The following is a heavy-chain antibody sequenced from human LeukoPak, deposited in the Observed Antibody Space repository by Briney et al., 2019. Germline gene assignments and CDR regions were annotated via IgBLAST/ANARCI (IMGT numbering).Heavy chain of an antibody. J-gene: IGHJ6*02. CDR2: ISGSGGST. CDR1: GFTFSSYA. D-gene: IGHD2-15*01. CDR3: AKFVAATYYYYGMDV. V-gene: IGHV3-23*01. Sequence: GGSLRLSCAASGFTFSSYAMSWVRQAPGKGLEWVSAISGSGGSTYYADSVKGRFTISRDNSKNTLYLQMNSLRAEDTAVYYCAKFVAATYYYYGMDVWGQGTTVTVSS.